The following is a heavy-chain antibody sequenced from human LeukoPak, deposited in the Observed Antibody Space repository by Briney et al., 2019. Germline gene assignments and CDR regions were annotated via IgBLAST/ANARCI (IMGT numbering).Heavy chain of an antibody. D-gene: IGHD1-26*01. CDR3: AKALVGAAYYYYYYMDV. CDR1: GFTFSNAW. J-gene: IGHJ6*03. Sequence: GGSLRLSCAASGFTFSNAWMSWVRQAPGKGLEWVSAISGSGGSTYYADSVKGRFTISRDNSKNTLYLQMNSLRAEDTAVYYCAKALVGAAYYYYYYMDVWGKGTTVTVSS. V-gene: IGHV3-23*01. CDR2: ISGSGGST.